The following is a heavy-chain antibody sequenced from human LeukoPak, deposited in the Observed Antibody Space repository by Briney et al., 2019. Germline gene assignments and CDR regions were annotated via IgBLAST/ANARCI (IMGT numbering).Heavy chain of an antibody. Sequence: GECLKISCKGSGYSFTTYWIAWVRQMPGRGLEWMGVIYPGDSDTRYSPSFQGQVTISADKSISTAYLQWSSLKASDTAMYYCARPALYCSSTVCPPYMDVWGKGTTVTVSS. J-gene: IGHJ6*03. CDR1: GYSFTTYW. V-gene: IGHV5-51*01. CDR3: ARPALYCSSTVCPPYMDV. D-gene: IGHD2-2*01. CDR2: IYPGDSDT.